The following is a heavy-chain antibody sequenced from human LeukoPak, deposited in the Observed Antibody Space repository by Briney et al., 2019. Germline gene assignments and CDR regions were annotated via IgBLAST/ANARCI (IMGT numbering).Heavy chain of an antibody. CDR3: AVLHYYAMDV. J-gene: IGHJ6*02. D-gene: IGHD2-8*01. CDR1: GFTFDDYA. V-gene: IGHV3-9*01. Sequence: PGGSLRLSCAASGFTFDDYAMHWVRQAPGKGLEWVSGISWNSGTKGYADSVKGRFTISRDNAKNSLYLLMNSLRGEDAALYYCAVLHYYAMDVWGQGTTVTVSS. CDR2: ISWNSGTK.